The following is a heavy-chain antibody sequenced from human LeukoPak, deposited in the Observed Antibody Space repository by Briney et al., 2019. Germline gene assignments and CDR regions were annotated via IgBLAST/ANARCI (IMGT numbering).Heavy chain of an antibody. CDR3: ARGGYTTWFDP. D-gene: IGHD2-15*01. CDR2: IRSNGGDT. V-gene: IGHV3-23*01. CDR1: GFTFSSYS. J-gene: IGHJ5*02. Sequence: QTGGSLRLSCAASGFTFSSYSMTWVRQPPGKGLEWVSTIRSNGGDTFYTDSVKGRFTISRDNSKNTLYLEMNSLRAEDTAVYYCARGGYTTWFDPWGQGTLVTVSS.